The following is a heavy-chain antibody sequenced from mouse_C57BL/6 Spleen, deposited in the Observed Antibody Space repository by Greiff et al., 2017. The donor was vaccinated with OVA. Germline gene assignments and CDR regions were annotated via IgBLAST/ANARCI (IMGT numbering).Heavy chain of an antibody. Sequence: QVQLQQSGAELVKPGASVKLSCKASGYTFTSYWMPWVKQRPGQGLEWIGMIHPNSGSTNYNEKFKSKATLTVDKSSSTAYMQLSSLTSEDSAVYDCAREGVVAKRFDYWGKGTTLTVSS. J-gene: IGHJ2*01. D-gene: IGHD1-1*01. CDR3: AREGVVAKRFDY. CDR1: GYTFTSYW. CDR2: IHPNSGST. V-gene: IGHV1-64*01.